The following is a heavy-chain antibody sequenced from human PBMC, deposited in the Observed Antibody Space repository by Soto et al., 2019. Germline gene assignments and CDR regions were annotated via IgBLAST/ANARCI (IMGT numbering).Heavy chain of an antibody. D-gene: IGHD6-13*01. CDR2: IYWNDDK. CDR3: AHRGSSWYGDYYYGMDV. V-gene: IGHV2-5*01. CDR1: GFSLSTSGVG. Sequence: SVPTLVNPTQTLTLTCTFSGFSLSTSGVGVGWIRQPPGKALEWLALIYWNDDKRYSPSLKSRLTITKDTSKNQVVLTMTNMDPVDTATYYCAHRGSSWYGDYYYGMDVWGQGTPVTVYS. J-gene: IGHJ6*02.